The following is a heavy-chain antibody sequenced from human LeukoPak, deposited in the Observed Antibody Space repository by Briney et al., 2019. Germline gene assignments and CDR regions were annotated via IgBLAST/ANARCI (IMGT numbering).Heavy chain of an antibody. V-gene: IGHV3-30*18. CDR2: ISYDGRNT. Sequence: GRSLRLSCAASGFTLSTCGVHWVRQAPGKGLEWLAVISYDGRNTYYGDSVKGRFTISRDNSKNTVFLQMNSLRVEDTAVYHCAKNRIPTAITPDSWGQGTLVTVSS. CDR3: AKNRIPTAITPDS. CDR1: GFTLSTCG. J-gene: IGHJ5*01. D-gene: IGHD2-2*01.